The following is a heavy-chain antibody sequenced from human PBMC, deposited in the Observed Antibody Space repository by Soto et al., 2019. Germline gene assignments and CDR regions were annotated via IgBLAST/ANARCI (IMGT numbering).Heavy chain of an antibody. V-gene: IGHV5-10-1*01. D-gene: IGHD2-2*01. CDR3: ARIYCTTTTCDRWFDP. J-gene: IGHJ5*02. CDR1: GYTFTTFW. Sequence: GESLKISCTGFGYTFTTFWISWVRQMPGKGLEWMGRIDPGDTYATYSPAFQGHVTISADKATSTAYLQWSSLRASDTAMYFCARIYCTTTTCDRWFDPWGQGTLVTVSS. CDR2: IDPGDTYA.